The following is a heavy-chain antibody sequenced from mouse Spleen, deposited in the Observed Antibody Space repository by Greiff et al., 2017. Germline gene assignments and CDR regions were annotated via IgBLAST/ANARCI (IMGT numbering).Heavy chain of an antibody. CDR3: ARTGWAY. Sequence: EVKVVESGGGLVKPGGSLKLSCAASGFTFSDYGMHWVRQAPEKGLEWVAYISSGSSTIYYADTVKGRFTISRDNAKNTLFLQMTSLRSEDTAMYYCARTGWAYWGQGTLVTVSA. CDR2: ISSGSSTI. CDR1: GFTFSDYG. J-gene: IGHJ3*01. V-gene: IGHV5-17*01. D-gene: IGHD2-3*01.